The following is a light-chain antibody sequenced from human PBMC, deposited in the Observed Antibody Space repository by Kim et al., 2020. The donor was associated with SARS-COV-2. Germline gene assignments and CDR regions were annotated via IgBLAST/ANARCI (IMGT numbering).Light chain of an antibody. CDR3: QQLSSWPWT. CDR2: DAF. V-gene: IGKV3-11*01. Sequence: EIVLTQSPATLSLSPGERVTLSCRASQSVSSYLAWFQQKRGQPPRLLIYDAFNRATGIPAKFSGSGSGTDFTLTISSLEPEDFAVYYCQQLSSWPWTFGQGTKVEIK. CDR1: QSVSSY. J-gene: IGKJ1*01.